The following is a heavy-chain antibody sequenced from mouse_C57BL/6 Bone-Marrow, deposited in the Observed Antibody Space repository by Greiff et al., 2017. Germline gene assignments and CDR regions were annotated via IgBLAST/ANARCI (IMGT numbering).Heavy chain of an antibody. CDR2: ILPGSGST. V-gene: IGHV1-9*01. D-gene: IGHD1-1*01. CDR3: ASPWTVVSFAY. J-gene: IGHJ3*01. Sequence: VQLQQSGAELMKPGASVKLSCKATGYTFTGYWIEWVKQRPGHGLEWIGEILPGSGSTNYHEKFKGKAKFTADTSSNTAYLQLSRLTTEDSAIYYCASPWTVVSFAYWGQGTLVTVSA. CDR1: GYTFTGYW.